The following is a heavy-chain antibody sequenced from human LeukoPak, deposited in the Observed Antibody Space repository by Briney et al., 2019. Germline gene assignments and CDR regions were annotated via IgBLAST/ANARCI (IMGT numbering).Heavy chain of an antibody. D-gene: IGHD1-14*01. CDR2: INPNSGGT. V-gene: IGHV1-2*02. Sequence: ASVKVSCKASGYTFTGYYMHWVRQAPGQGLEWMGWINPNSGGTNYAQKFQGRVTMTRDTSISTAYMELSRLRSDDTAVYYCARDTRPSIKGTYYYYGMDVWGQGTTVTVSS. J-gene: IGHJ6*02. CDR3: ARDTRPSIKGTYYYYGMDV. CDR1: GYTFTGYY.